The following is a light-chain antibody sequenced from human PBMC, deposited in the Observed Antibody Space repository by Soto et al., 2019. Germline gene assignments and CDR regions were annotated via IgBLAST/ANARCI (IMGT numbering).Light chain of an antibody. CDR1: SSDVGSYNR. CDR3: NSYTTSSTYV. V-gene: IGLV2-14*01. J-gene: IGLJ1*01. Sequence: QSALTQPASVSGSPGQSITISCTGTSSDVGSYNRVSWYQQPPGTAPKRIIYEVRNRPSGVSNRFSGSKSGNTAYLTISGLQAEDEADYFCNSYTTSSTYVVGTGTKLTVL. CDR2: EVR.